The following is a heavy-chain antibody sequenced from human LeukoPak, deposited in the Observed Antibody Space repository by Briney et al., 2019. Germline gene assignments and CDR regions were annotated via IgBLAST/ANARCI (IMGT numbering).Heavy chain of an antibody. Sequence: SETLSLTCTVSGGSISSYYWSWLRQPPGKGLEWIGYIYYSGSTKYNPSLKSRVTISVDTSKNQFSLKLRSVTAADTAVYYCAGHEWELREDYWGQGTLVTVSS. D-gene: IGHD1-26*01. CDR1: GGSISSYY. CDR3: AGHEWELREDY. J-gene: IGHJ4*02. CDR2: IYYSGST. V-gene: IGHV4-59*01.